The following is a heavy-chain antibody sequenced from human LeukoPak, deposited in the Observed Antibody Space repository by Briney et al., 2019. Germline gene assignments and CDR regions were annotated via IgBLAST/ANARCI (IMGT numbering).Heavy chain of an antibody. CDR3: AKDTSIGKYCTNGVCSPFDY. CDR2: ISDSGDYT. CDR1: GFTFSSYA. V-gene: IGHV3-23*01. J-gene: IGHJ4*02. D-gene: IGHD2-8*01. Sequence: GGSLRLSCARSGFTFSSYAMSWVRHAPGQGLEWVSVISDSGDYTSYADSVRGRFTISRDNSRNTLYLQMISLRPEDTAVYYCAKDTSIGKYCTNGVCSPFDYWGQGTLVTVSS.